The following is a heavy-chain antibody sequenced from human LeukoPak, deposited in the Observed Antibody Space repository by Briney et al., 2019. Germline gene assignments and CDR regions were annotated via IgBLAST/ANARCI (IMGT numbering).Heavy chain of an antibody. V-gene: IGHV4-61*01. CDR1: GGSVSSGSYY. CDR2: IYYSGST. Sequence: SETLSLTCTVSGGSVSSGSYYWSWIRQPPGKGLEWIVYIYYSGSTNYNPSLKSRVTISVDTSKNQFSLKLSSVTAADTAVYYCARGGLPRGYSGYDMDYWGQGTLVTVSS. D-gene: IGHD5-12*01. CDR3: ARGGLPRGYSGYDMDY. J-gene: IGHJ4*02.